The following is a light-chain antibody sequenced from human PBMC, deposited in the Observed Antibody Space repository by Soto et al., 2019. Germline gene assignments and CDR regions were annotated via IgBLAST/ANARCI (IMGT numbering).Light chain of an antibody. CDR1: QSVRSNY. CDR3: QQYGTSPRT. CDR2: GAS. V-gene: IGKV3-20*01. Sequence: EIVLTQSPVTLSLSPGERATLSCRARQSVRSNYLAWYQQKPGQAPRLLIYGASSRATGIPDRFSGSGSGTDFTLTISRLEPEDFAVYYCQQYGTSPRTFGQGTKVDIK. J-gene: IGKJ1*01.